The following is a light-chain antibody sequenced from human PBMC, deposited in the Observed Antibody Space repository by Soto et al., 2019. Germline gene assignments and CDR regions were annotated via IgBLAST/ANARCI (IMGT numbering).Light chain of an antibody. CDR2: GAS. CDR1: QTLSNSF. CDR3: QQYGSSPPLT. J-gene: IGKJ4*01. Sequence: EIVLTQSPGTLSLIQGERATLSCRASQTLSNSFIAWYQQKPGQAPRLLIYGASSRATGIPDRFSGSGSGTDFTLTISRLEPEDFAVYYCQQYGSSPPLTCGGGTKV. V-gene: IGKV3-20*01.